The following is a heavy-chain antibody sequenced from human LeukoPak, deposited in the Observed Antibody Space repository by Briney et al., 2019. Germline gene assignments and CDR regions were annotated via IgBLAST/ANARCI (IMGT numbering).Heavy chain of an antibody. V-gene: IGHV4-59*01. CDR2: IYYSGST. Sequence: PSETLSLTCTVSGGSISSYYWSWIRQPPGKGLEWIGHIYYSGSTNYNPSLKSRVTISVDTSKNQFSLKLSSVTAADTAVYYCARSFHTYYYGSGFYGMDVWGQGTTVTVSS. D-gene: IGHD3-10*01. CDR1: GGSISSYY. J-gene: IGHJ6*02. CDR3: ARSFHTYYYGSGFYGMDV.